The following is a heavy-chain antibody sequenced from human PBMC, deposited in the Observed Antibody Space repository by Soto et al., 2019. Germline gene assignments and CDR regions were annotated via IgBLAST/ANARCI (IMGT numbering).Heavy chain of an antibody. Sequence: PGGALRLSCAASGFTLCSYALSWVRQAPGEVLEWVSAISTGGGSTYYADSVKGRFTVSRDNSKNTLYLQMSSLRVEDTAVYHCANWNSNSWYIPRPLDYWGQGTLVTVSS. CDR2: ISTGGGST. V-gene: IGHV3-23*01. J-gene: IGHJ4*02. CDR1: GFTLCSYA. CDR3: ANWNSNSWYIPRPLDY. D-gene: IGHD1-1*01.